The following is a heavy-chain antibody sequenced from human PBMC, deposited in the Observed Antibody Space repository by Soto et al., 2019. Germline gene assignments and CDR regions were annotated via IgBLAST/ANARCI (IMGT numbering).Heavy chain of an antibody. CDR2: ISYDGSNK. CDR3: ARDLLTSYDSSVPRPH. CDR1: GFTFSSYA. Sequence: PGGSLRLSCAASGFTFSSYAMHWVRQAPGKGLEWVAVISYDGSNKYYADSVKGRFTISRDNSKNTLYLQMNSLRAEDTAVYYCARDLLTSYDSSVPRPHWGQGTLVTVSS. J-gene: IGHJ4*02. D-gene: IGHD3-22*01. V-gene: IGHV3-30-3*01.